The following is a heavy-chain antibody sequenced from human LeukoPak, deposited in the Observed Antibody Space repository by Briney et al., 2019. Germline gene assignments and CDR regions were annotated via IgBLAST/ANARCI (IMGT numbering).Heavy chain of an antibody. J-gene: IGHJ4*02. CDR2: IKSKTDGGTT. V-gene: IGHV3-15*01. CDR1: GFTFSNAW. Sequence: PGGSLRLSCAASGFTFSNAWMSWVRQAPGKGLEWVGRIKSKTDGGTTDYAAPVKGRFTISRDDSKNTLYLQMNSLKTEDTAVYYCTRGIVVGTSVDYWGQGTLVTVSS. CDR3: TRGIVVGTSVDY. D-gene: IGHD3-22*01.